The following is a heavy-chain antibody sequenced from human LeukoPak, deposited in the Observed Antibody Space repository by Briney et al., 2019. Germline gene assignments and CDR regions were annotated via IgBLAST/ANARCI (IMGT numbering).Heavy chain of an antibody. Sequence: SVKVSCKASGGTFSSYAISRVRQAPGQGLEWMGGIIPIFGTANYAQKFQGRVTITADKSTSTAYMELSSLRSEDTAVYYCATSRDYGDQYYFDYWGQGTLVTVSS. D-gene: IGHD4-17*01. CDR1: GGTFSSYA. CDR2: IIPIFGTA. J-gene: IGHJ4*02. V-gene: IGHV1-69*06. CDR3: ATSRDYGDQYYFDY.